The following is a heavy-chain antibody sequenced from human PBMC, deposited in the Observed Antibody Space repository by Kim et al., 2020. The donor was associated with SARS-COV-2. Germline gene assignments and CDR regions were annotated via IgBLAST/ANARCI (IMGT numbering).Heavy chain of an antibody. V-gene: IGHV3-21*04. J-gene: IGHJ4*02. CDR2: ISSSSSYI. Sequence: GGSLRLSCAASGFTFSSYSMNWVRQAPGKGLEWISSISSSSSYIYYADPVKGRFTISRDNARASLYLQMNSLRAEDTAVYYCARVLTSGWSYFDYWGQGTLVTVSS. D-gene: IGHD6-19*01. CDR1: GFTFSSYS. CDR3: ARVLTSGWSYFDY.